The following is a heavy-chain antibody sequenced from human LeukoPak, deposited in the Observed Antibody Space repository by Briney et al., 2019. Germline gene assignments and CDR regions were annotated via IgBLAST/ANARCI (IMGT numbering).Heavy chain of an antibody. D-gene: IGHD4/OR15-4a*01. Sequence: SETLSLTCTVSTDSIGVHYWGWIRQPPGKGLEWIAYISDTGSISYKPSLKGRVTISLKTSQNQFSLKVTSVNTSDTAVYYCARLTENNWFDPWGQGILVTVSS. CDR1: TDSIGVHY. CDR3: ARLTENNWFDP. CDR2: ISDTGSI. J-gene: IGHJ5*02. V-gene: IGHV4-59*11.